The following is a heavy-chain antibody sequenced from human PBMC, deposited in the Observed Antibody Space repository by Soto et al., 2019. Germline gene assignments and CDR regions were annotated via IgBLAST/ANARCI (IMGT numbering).Heavy chain of an antibody. J-gene: IGHJ5*02. CDR2: IFWDGDK. CDR3: VRQRNWFDP. V-gene: IGHV2-5*02. Sequence: QITLKESGPTLVNPTQTLTLTCTFSGFSLSTSGVGVGWVRQPPGKALEWLAVIFWDGDKRYSPSLQSRLTITRGTSKDQVVLTMTNMDPVDTATYYGVRQRNWFDPWGQGTLVTVSS. CDR1: GFSLSTSGVG.